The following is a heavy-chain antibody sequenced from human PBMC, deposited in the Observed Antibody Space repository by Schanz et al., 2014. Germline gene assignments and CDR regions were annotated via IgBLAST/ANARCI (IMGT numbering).Heavy chain of an antibody. CDR2: IIPVLAIA. CDR3: ARVQDDILTGSEYYYGRDV. D-gene: IGHD3-9*01. J-gene: IGHJ6*02. V-gene: IGHV1-69*09. Sequence: QVQLVQSGAEVKKPGSSVKVSCKLSGGTFSSYTISWMRQAPGQGLEWMGKIIPVLAIADYAQKFQGRVTMTTDTSTSTAYMELRSLRSDDTAVYYCARVQDDILTGSEYYYGRDVWGQGTTVTVSS. CDR1: GGTFSSYT.